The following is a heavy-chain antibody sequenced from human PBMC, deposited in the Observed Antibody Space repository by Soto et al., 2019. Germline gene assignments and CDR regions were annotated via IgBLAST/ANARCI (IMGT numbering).Heavy chain of an antibody. Sequence: QLQLQESGPGLVKPSETLSLTCTVSGGSISSSSYYWGWIRQPPGKGLEWIGSIYYSGSTYYNPSLKSRVTISVDTSKTQFSLKLSSVTAADTAVYYCARHNRNIVAPSLDYWGQGTLVTVSS. CDR2: IYYSGST. CDR3: ARHNRNIVAPSLDY. CDR1: GGSISSSSYY. V-gene: IGHV4-39*01. D-gene: IGHD5-12*01. J-gene: IGHJ4*02.